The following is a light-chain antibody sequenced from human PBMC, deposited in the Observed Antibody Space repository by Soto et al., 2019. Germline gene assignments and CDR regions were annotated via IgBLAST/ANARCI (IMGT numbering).Light chain of an antibody. CDR3: QQYGSSPRIT. J-gene: IGKJ4*01. V-gene: IGKV3-20*01. CDR2: GAS. Sequence: EIVLTQSPGTLSLSPGKRATLSCRASQSLSSSYLAWYQQKPGQAPRLLIYGASSRATGIPDRFSGSGSGTDFTLTISRLEPEDFAVYYCQQYGSSPRITFGGGTKVEIK. CDR1: QSLSSSY.